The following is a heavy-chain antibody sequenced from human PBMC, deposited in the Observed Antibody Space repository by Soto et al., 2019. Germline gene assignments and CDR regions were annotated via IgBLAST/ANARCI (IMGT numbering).Heavy chain of an antibody. V-gene: IGHV4-39*01. J-gene: IGHJ6*02. CDR2: IYYSGST. CDR1: GGSISSSSYY. Sequence: LSLTCTVSGGSISSSSYYWGWIRQPPGKGLEWIGSIYYSGSTYYNPSLKSRVTISVDTSKNQFSLKLSSVTAADTAVYYCARLGYYDFWSNYYYYGMDVWGQGTTVTVSS. CDR3: ARLGYYDFWSNYYYYGMDV. D-gene: IGHD3-3*01.